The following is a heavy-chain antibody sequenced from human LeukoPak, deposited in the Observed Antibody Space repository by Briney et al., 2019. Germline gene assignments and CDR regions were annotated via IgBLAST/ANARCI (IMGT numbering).Heavy chain of an antibody. J-gene: IGHJ4*02. D-gene: IGHD1-26*01. CDR1: GFTFSSDW. Sequence: QSGGSLRLSCAASGFTFSSDWMSWVRQAPGKGLEWVANITPLGTEKYYVYSVKGRFTISRDNAKNSLYLQMNSLTAEDTAVYYCARTGSGSYPVVYHFGYWGQGTLVTVSS. CDR3: ARTGSGSYPVVYHFGY. V-gene: IGHV3-7*01. CDR2: ITPLGTEK.